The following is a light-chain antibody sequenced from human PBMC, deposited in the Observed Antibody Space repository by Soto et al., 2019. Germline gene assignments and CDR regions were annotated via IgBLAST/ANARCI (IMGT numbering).Light chain of an antibody. Sequence: EIVLTQSPGTLSLSPGERATLSCRASQSVSNSFLAWYQQKPGQAPRLLIYDVSNRATGIPARFSGSGSGTDFTLTISSLEPEDFAVYYCQQRSNWQITFGQGTKVDIK. CDR2: DVS. V-gene: IGKV3D-20*02. CDR3: QQRSNWQIT. J-gene: IGKJ1*01. CDR1: QSVSNSF.